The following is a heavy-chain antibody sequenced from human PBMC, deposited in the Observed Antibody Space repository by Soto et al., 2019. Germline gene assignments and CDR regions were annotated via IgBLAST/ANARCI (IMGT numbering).Heavy chain of an antibody. Sequence: SETLSLTCAVYGGSFSGYYWSWIRQPPGKGLEWIGEINHSGSTNYNPSLKSRVTISVDTSKNQFSLKLSSVTAADTAVYYCARCQIQDIVVVPAAPCRVNNWFDPWGQGTLVTVSS. J-gene: IGHJ5*02. CDR1: GGSFSGYY. CDR3: ARCQIQDIVVVPAAPCRVNNWFDP. D-gene: IGHD2-2*01. V-gene: IGHV4-34*01. CDR2: INHSGST.